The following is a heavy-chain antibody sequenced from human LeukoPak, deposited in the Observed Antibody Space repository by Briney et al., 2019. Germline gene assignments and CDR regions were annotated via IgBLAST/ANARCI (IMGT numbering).Heavy chain of an antibody. CDR3: GGHAIYRGGYSYWFDP. D-gene: IGHD6-25*01. CDR2: IYNSRNI. J-gene: IGHJ5*02. Sequence: PSETLSLTCTVSGDSINNYYWRWLRPPAGRVMGWFAYIYNSRNIYYTPSLRGRSAISLDTSKDLCSLRMTSVTAADTAVYYVGGHAIYRGGYSYWFDPWGLGALVTV. V-gene: IGHV4-59*08. CDR1: GDSINNYY.